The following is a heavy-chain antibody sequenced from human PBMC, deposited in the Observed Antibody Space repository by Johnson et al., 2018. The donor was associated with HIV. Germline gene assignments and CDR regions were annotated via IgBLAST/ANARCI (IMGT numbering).Heavy chain of an antibody. CDR3: ARRRYSTSLQEAFDI. CDR1: GFTFSDYY. J-gene: IGHJ3*02. V-gene: IGHV3-11*04. Sequence: QVQVVESGGGLVKPGGSLRLSCAASGFTFSDYYMSWIRQAPGKGLEWVSSISSSGSTIYYADSVKGRFTISRDNAKNSLYLQMNSLRAEDTAVYYCARRRYSTSLQEAFDIWGQGTMVTVSS. D-gene: IGHD6-13*01. CDR2: ISSSGSTI.